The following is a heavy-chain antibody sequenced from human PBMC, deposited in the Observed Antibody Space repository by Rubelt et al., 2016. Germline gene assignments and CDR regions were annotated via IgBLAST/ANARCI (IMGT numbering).Heavy chain of an antibody. J-gene: IGHJ4*02. Sequence: EVQLMESGGDLVQPGGSLRLSCAASGFTFSSFAMSWVRQAPGKGREWVSGISGSGGSTYSAESVKGRFTISRDNTKKPLYLQMNSLRAEDTAGYYCAKEGSIADDYWGQGTLVTVSS. CDR3: AKEGSIADDY. V-gene: IGHV3-23*01. CDR1: GFTFSSFA. D-gene: IGHD6-6*01. CDR2: ISGSGGST.